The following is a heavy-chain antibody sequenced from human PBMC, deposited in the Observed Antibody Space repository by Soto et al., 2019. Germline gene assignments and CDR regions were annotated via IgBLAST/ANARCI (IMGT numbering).Heavy chain of an antibody. Sequence: EVQLVESGGGLVQPGGSLRISCAASGLTVSTNYMSWVRQAPGNGLEWVSIIYYGGTTYYADSVKGRFTISRDDSKNTLYLQMHSLRAEDTAVYYCARDYDTSRGDWAYFGIDVWGQGTTGTVSS. CDR3: ARDYDTSRGDWAYFGIDV. CDR1: GLTVSTNY. D-gene: IGHD3-9*01. J-gene: IGHJ6*01. V-gene: IGHV3-66*01. CDR2: IYYGGTT.